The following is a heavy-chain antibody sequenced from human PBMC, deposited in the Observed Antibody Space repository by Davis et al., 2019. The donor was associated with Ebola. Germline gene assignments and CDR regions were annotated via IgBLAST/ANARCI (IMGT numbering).Heavy chain of an antibody. V-gene: IGHV3-7*03. Sequence: GGSLRLSCAASGFTFSSYWMSWVRQAPGKGLEWVANIKQDGSEKYYVDSVKGRFTISRDNAKNSLYLQMNSLRVEDSAIYYCVKDSSNIWFDIWGQGTLVTVSS. D-gene: IGHD2/OR15-2a*01. CDR2: IKQDGSEK. CDR1: GFTFSSYW. CDR3: VKDSSNIWFDI. J-gene: IGHJ3*02.